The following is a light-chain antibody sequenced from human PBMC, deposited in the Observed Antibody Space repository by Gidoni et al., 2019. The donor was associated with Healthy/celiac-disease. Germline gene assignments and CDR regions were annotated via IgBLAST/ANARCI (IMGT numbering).Light chain of an antibody. Sequence: EIVLTQSPGTLSLSPGERATLSCRASQSVSSSYLAWYQQKPGQAPRLLSYGASSRATGIPDRFSGSGSGTDFTLTISRLEPEEFAGYYCQQYGSSRTFGQXTKVEIK. J-gene: IGKJ1*01. CDR2: GAS. CDR1: QSVSSSY. V-gene: IGKV3-20*01. CDR3: QQYGSSRT.